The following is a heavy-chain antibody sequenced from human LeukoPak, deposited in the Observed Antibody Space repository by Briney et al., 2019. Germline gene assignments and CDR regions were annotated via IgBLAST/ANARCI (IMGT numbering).Heavy chain of an antibody. D-gene: IGHD4-17*01. CDR2: ISWNSGSI. Sequence: GGSLRLSCAASGFTFDDYAIHWVRQAPGKGLEWVSGISWNSGSIGYADSVKGRFTISRDNAKNSLYLQMNSLRAEDTALYYCAKDGSEYGDYSYAFGIWGQGTMVTVSS. J-gene: IGHJ3*02. CDR3: AKDGSEYGDYSYAFGI. CDR1: GFTFDDYA. V-gene: IGHV3-9*01.